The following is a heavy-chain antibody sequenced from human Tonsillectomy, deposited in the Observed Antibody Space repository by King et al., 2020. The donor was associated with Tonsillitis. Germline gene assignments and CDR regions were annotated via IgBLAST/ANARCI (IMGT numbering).Heavy chain of an antibody. D-gene: IGHD3-10*01. V-gene: IGHV3-30-3*01. CDR2: ISYDGSNK. J-gene: IGHJ5*02. CDR1: GFTFSSYA. Sequence: VQLVESGGGVVQPGRSLRLSCAASGFTFSSYAMHWVRQAPGKGLEWVAVISYDGSNKYYTDSVKGRFTISRDNSKNTLYLQINSLRVEDTAVYYCARDPPHHLYGSGSSNWFDPWGQGTLVTVSS. CDR3: ARDPPHHLYGSGSSNWFDP.